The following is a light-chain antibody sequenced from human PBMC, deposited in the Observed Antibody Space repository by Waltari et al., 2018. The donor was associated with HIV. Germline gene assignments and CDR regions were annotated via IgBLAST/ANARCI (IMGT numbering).Light chain of an antibody. CDR1: QSVLYSSNNKNY. J-gene: IGKJ2*01. CDR2: WAS. V-gene: IGKV4-1*01. Sequence: DIVMTQSPDSLAVSLGERATINCTSSQSVLYSSNNKNYLAWYQQKPGQPPKLHIYWASTRESGVPDRFSCSGSGTDFTLTINNLQAEDVAVYYCQQYYSSPFTFGQGTKLEIK. CDR3: QQYYSSPFT.